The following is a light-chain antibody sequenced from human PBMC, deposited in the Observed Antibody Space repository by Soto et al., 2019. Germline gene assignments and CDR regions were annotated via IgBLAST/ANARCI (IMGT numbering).Light chain of an antibody. CDR1: QSIRTW. Sequence: DIQMTQSPSTLSASVGDRVTITCRASQSIRTWLAWYQQKPGKAPNLLIYDASSLQSGVPSRFSGSGSGTEFTLTISSLQPDDFATYYCQQYNDYSATFGQGTKVDI. J-gene: IGKJ1*01. CDR3: QQYNDYSAT. V-gene: IGKV1-5*01. CDR2: DAS.